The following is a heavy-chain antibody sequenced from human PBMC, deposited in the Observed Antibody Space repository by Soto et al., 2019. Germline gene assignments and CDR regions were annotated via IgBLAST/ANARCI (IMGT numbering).Heavy chain of an antibody. D-gene: IGHD2-15*01. J-gene: IGHJ4*02. CDR3: AKDLGYCPAG. CDR2: ISGSGTNT. CDR1: GFTFRDYA. V-gene: IGHV3-23*01. Sequence: GGSLRLSCAGSGFTFRDYAMSWVRQAPGKGLEWVSAISGSGTNTYYADSVKGRFTISRDNSKNTLYLQLNSLRAEDTAIYYCAKDLGYCPAGWGQGTLVTVSS.